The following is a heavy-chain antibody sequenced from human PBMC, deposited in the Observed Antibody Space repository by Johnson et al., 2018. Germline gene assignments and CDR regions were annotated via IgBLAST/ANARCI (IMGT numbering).Heavy chain of an antibody. CDR3: ARSAYYYHTGYFQH. J-gene: IGHJ1*01. V-gene: IGHV1-46*01. CDR2: IVPSGGGT. Sequence: QVQLVQSGAEVKKPGASVKVSCTASGYTFTNYYMHWVRQAPGQVLEWVVVIVPSGGGTHYAQNFQGRITMTRDTSTSTVYRELSSLRSDDTAVYYWARSAYYYHTGYFQHWGQGTLVTVSS. CDR1: GYTFTNYY. D-gene: IGHD3-22*01.